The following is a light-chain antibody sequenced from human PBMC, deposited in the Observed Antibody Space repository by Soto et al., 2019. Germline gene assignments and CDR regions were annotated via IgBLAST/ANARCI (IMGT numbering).Light chain of an antibody. V-gene: IGLV1-40*01. Sequence: QSVLTQPPSVSGAPGQRVTISCTGSSSNIGADYDVHWYQQIPGTAPKFLIYGNNNRPSGVPDRFSGSKSGTSASLAITGLQAEDEAGYYCQSYDSSLSGSVFGTGTKVTVL. J-gene: IGLJ1*01. CDR2: GNN. CDR3: QSYDSSLSGSV. CDR1: SSNIGADYD.